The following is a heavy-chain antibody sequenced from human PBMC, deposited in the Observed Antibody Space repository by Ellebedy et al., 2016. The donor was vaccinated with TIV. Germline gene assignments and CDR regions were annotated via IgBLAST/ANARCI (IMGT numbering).Heavy chain of an antibody. Sequence: PGGSLRLSCAASGFTFSNFGIHWVRQAPGKGLEWVSSINRDSNFLYYADSVKGRFTISRDNTKNSLYLQMNSLRAEDTAVYYCASLSAVAGTGGLDYWGQGTLVSVSS. CDR2: INRDSNFL. CDR3: ASLSAVAGTGGLDY. J-gene: IGHJ4*02. V-gene: IGHV3-21*01. D-gene: IGHD6-19*01. CDR1: GFTFSNFG.